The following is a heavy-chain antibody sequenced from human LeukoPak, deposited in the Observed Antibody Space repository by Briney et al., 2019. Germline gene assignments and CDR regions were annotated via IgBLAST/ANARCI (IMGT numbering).Heavy chain of an antibody. J-gene: IGHJ4*02. V-gene: IGHV4-39*01. CDR2: IYYSKNT. Sequence: SETLSLTCTVSGGSISSSSAYWGWIRQPPGKGLEWIGSIYYSKNTYYNPSLKSRVTISADTSKNQFSLTLGSVSATDTAVYYCVSPRAFSYGYFDYWGQGTLVTVSS. D-gene: IGHD5-18*01. CDR3: VSPRAFSYGYFDY. CDR1: GGSISSSSAY.